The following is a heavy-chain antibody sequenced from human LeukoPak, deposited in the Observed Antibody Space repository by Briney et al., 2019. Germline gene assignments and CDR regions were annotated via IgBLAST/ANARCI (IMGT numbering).Heavy chain of an antibody. D-gene: IGHD1-1*01. V-gene: IGHV5-51*01. CDR1: GYSFTNYW. CDR2: IYPGDSDT. J-gene: IGHJ4*02. CDR3: ARRSPGTTPFFDY. Sequence: GESLKISCKGSGYSFTNYWVGWVRQMPGKGLEWMGIIYPGDSDTRYSSFFQGQVTISADKSISTAYLQWSSLKASDTAMYYCARRSPGTTPFFDYWGQGTLVTVSS.